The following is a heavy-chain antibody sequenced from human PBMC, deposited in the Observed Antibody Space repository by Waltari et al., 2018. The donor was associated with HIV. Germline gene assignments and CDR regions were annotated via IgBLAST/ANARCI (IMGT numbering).Heavy chain of an antibody. CDR3: VRDRAPFIGGFGWDGMDV. J-gene: IGHJ6*02. V-gene: IGHV3-7*01. D-gene: IGHD3-16*01. Sequence: EVQLVQSGGGLVQPGGSLSISCTASGDTLNNYWMNRVRQAPGKGLEWLANIKQDGSEKYYVDSVEGRFTISRDNAKNSLYLQLNSLRPEDTAVYYCVRDRAPFIGGFGWDGMDVWGQGTTVTVSS. CDR1: GDTLNNYW. CDR2: IKQDGSEK.